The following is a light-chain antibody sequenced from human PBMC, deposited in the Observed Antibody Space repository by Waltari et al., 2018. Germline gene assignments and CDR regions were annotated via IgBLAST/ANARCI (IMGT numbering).Light chain of an antibody. Sequence: EIVLTQSPGTLSLSPGDSATLSCRASQSVSSSYLAWYQQKPGQAPRLLIYGASSRATGIPDRFSGSGSGTDFTLTISRLEPEDFAVYYCQQYGSSPWTFGQGTKVEIK. CDR1: QSVSSSY. CDR3: QQYGSSPWT. V-gene: IGKV3-20*01. J-gene: IGKJ1*01. CDR2: GAS.